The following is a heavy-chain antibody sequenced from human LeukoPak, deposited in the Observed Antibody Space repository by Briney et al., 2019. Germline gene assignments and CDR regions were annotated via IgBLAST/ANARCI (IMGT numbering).Heavy chain of an antibody. Sequence: SETLSLTCTVSGGSISSSSYYWGWIRQPPGKGLEWIGSIYYSGSTYYNPSLKSRVTISVDTSKNQFSLKLSSVTAADTAVYYCARLVYSRGYYPLLDYWGQGTLVTVSS. D-gene: IGHD3-22*01. CDR2: IYYSGST. V-gene: IGHV4-39*01. J-gene: IGHJ4*02. CDR1: GGSISSSSYY. CDR3: ARLVYSRGYYPLLDY.